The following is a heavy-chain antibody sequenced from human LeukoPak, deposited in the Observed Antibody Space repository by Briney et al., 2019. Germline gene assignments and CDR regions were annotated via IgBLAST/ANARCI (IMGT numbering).Heavy chain of an antibody. CDR2: IYYCGST. V-gene: IGHV4-59*01. D-gene: IGHD2-8*01. CDR1: GGSISSYY. CDR3: ARWGPYYDAFDI. J-gene: IGHJ3*02. Sequence: SETLSLTCTVSGGSISSYYWSWIRQPPGKGLEWIGYIYYCGSTNYNPSLKSRVTISVDTSKNQFSLKLSSVTAADTAVYYCARWGPYYDAFDIWGQGTMVTVSS.